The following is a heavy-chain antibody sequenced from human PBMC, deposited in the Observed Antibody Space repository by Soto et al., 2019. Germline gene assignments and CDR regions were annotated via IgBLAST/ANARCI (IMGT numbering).Heavy chain of an antibody. CDR1: GYSFTRYG. D-gene: IGHD2-15*01. CDR3: ARDDASGSRARAFDI. CDR2: ISGDNGDT. J-gene: IGHJ3*02. Sequence: GASVKVSCKASGYSFTRYGISWVRQAPGQRPEWMGWISGDNGDTTYAQKFQGRVTLTTDTSTSTVYMELRSLRSDDTAVFYCARDDASGSRARAFDIWGQGTMGTVSS. V-gene: IGHV1-18*01.